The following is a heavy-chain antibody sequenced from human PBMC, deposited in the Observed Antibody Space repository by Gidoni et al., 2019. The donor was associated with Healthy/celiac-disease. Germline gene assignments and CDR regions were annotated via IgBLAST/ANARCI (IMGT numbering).Heavy chain of an antibody. CDR3: ARHDSGSYYGDYYFDY. CDR1: GYSSPSYW. CDR2: IYPGDSDT. V-gene: IGHV5-51*01. Sequence: EVQLVQSGAEVKKPGESLKISCKGSGYSSPSYWIGWVRQMPGKGLEWMGIIYPGDSDTRYSPSFQGQVTISADKSISTAYLQWSSLKASDTAMYYCARHDSGSYYGDYYFDYWGQGTLVTVSS. D-gene: IGHD1-26*01. J-gene: IGHJ4*02.